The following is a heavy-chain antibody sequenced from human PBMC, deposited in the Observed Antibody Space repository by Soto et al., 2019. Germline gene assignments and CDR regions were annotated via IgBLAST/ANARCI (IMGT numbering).Heavy chain of an antibody. D-gene: IGHD6-19*01. J-gene: IGHJ4*02. CDR2: IYYSGST. Sequence: SETLSLTYTVSGGSISTYDGSWIRQPPGKGLEWIGYIYYSGSTNYNPSLKSRVTISVDTSKNQFSLRLTSVTAADTAVYYCARGGGQWLVNFDFWGQGTLVTVSS. CDR1: GGSISTYD. V-gene: IGHV4-59*01. CDR3: ARGGGQWLVNFDF.